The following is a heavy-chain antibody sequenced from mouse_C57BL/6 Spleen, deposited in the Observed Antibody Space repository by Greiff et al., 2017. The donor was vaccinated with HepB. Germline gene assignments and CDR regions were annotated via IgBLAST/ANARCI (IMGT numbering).Heavy chain of an antibody. J-gene: IGHJ2*01. Sequence: VQLQQPGAELVRPGTSVKLSCKASGYTFTSYWMHWVKQRPGQGLEWIGVIDPSDSYTNYNQKFKGKATLTVDTSSSTAYMQLSSLTSEDSAVYYCARSGYSNPLDYWGQGTTLTVSS. V-gene: IGHV1-59*01. CDR2: IDPSDSYT. D-gene: IGHD2-5*01. CDR3: ARSGYSNPLDY. CDR1: GYTFTSYW.